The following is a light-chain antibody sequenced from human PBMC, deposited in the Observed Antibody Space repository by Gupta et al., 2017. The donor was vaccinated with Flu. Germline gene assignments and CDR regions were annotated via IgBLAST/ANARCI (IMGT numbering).Light chain of an antibody. CDR2: KAS. CDR3: QQYNNYPRT. J-gene: IGKJ4*02. V-gene: IGKV1-5*03. CDR1: QSISAW. Sequence: QSPSTLSPYVGDTVPITCRASQSISAWLHWYQKKPGKAPKLLIYKASSLESGVSSRFSGSGSGTEFSLTISSLQPDDFATYYCQQYNNYPRTFGGGTKVEIK.